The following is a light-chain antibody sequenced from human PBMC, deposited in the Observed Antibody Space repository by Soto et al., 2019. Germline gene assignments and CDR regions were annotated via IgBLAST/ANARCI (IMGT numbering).Light chain of an antibody. Sequence: EIVFTQSPGTLSLSPGERVTLSCRASQSVGSSRLAWYQQKPGQAPRLLIYGASSRATGIPDRFGGSGSGTDFTLTISRLEPEDFALYYCQQYATSPWTFGQGTKVDTK. CDR3: QQYATSPWT. CDR1: QSVGSSR. CDR2: GAS. J-gene: IGKJ1*01. V-gene: IGKV3-20*01.